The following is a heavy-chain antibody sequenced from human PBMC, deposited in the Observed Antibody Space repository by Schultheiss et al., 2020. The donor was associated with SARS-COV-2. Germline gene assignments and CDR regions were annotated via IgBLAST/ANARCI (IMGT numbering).Heavy chain of an antibody. CDR2: IYPGDSDT. J-gene: IGHJ6*03. CDR1: GYSFTSYW. CDR3: ARRVGYCSSTSCYNYMDV. V-gene: IGHV5-51*01. D-gene: IGHD2-2*02. Sequence: GESLKISCKGSGYSFTSYWIGWVRQMPGKGLEWMGIIYPGDSDTRYSTSFQGQVTISADKSISTAYLQWSSLKASDTAMYYCARRVGYCSSTSCYNYMDVWGKGTTVTVSS.